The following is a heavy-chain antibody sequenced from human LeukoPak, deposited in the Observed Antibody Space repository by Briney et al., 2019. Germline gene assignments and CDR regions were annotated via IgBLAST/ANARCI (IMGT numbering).Heavy chain of an antibody. Sequence: RGALRLSCAASVFTFRGNSMSWVRQAPGKGLEWVSAIISTGENTYYADFVRGRFTLSRDTSNNTLYLQMNRLRAETTAVYFSARIVGYFDYWGDRTLVTVSS. CDR1: VFTFRGNS. D-gene: IGHD1-26*01. V-gene: IGHV3-23*01. J-gene: IGHJ4*01. CDR2: IISTGENT. CDR3: ARIVGYFDY.